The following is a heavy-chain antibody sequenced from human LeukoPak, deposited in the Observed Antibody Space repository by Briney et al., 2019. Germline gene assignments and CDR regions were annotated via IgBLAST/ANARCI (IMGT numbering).Heavy chain of an antibody. V-gene: IGHV3-30*02. D-gene: IGHD4-17*01. J-gene: IGHJ4*02. CDR2: IQYDGRNK. CDR3: AKGGDFALEY. CDR1: GFSDSISG. Sequence: GGSLRLSCAASGFSDSISGIHWVRQAPGKGLDCLAFIQYDGRNKYYADSVKGRFTMSRDNSKNTLTMFLQMNSLRVEDTAVYYCAKGGDFALEYWGQGTLVTVSS.